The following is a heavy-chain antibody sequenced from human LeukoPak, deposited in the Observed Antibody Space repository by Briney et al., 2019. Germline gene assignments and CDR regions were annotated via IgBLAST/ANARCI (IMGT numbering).Heavy chain of an antibody. J-gene: IGHJ4*02. CDR1: GFTFDDYG. CDR3: ARRSYGDYELDY. D-gene: IGHD4-17*01. CDR2: INWNGGST. V-gene: IGHV3-20*04. Sequence: GGSLRLACAASGFTFDDYGMSWVRQAPGKGLEWFSGINWNGGSTGYADSVKGRFTISRDNAKNSLYLQMNSLRAEDTALYYCARRSYGDYELDYWGQGTLVTVSS.